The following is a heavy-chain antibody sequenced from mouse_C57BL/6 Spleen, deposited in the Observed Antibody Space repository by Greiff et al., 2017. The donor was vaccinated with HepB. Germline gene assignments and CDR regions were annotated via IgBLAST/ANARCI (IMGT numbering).Heavy chain of an antibody. J-gene: IGHJ2*01. CDR2: IYPGSGST. CDR1: GYTFTSYW. V-gene: IGHV1-55*01. D-gene: IGHD1-1*01. CDR3: ARIHYYGSSYRYYFDY. Sequence: QVQLQQSGAELVKPAASVKMSCKASGYTFTSYWITWVKQRPGQGLEWIGDIYPGSGSTNYNEKFKSKATLTVDTSSSTAYMQLSSLTSEDSAVYYCARIHYYGSSYRYYFDYWGQGTTLTVSS.